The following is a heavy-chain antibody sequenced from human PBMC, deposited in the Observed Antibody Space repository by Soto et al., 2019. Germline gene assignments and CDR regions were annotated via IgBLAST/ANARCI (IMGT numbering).Heavy chain of an antibody. J-gene: IGHJ4*02. D-gene: IGHD1-20*01. CDR3: ARDNPITGTPTLDY. Sequence: TSETLSLTCTVSGGSISSGGYYWSWIRQHPGKGLEWIGYIYYSGSTYYNPSLKSRVTISVDTSKNQFSLKLSSVTAADTAVYYCARDNPITGTPTLDYWGQGTLVTVSS. CDR1: GGSISSGGYY. CDR2: IYYSGST. V-gene: IGHV4-31*03.